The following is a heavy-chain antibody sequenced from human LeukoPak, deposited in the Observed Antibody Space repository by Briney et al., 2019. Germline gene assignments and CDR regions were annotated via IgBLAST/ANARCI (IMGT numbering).Heavy chain of an antibody. CDR1: GFTFSSYG. D-gene: IGHD6-13*01. Sequence: PGRSLRLSCAASGFTFSSYGMHWVRQAPGKGLDWVAVIWYDGSNKYYADSVKGRFTISRDNSKNTLYLQMNSLRAEDTAVYYCAREGHSSSWTSRPNWWFDPWGQGTLVTVSS. V-gene: IGHV3-33*01. CDR3: AREGHSSSWTSRPNWWFDP. CDR2: IWYDGSNK. J-gene: IGHJ5*02.